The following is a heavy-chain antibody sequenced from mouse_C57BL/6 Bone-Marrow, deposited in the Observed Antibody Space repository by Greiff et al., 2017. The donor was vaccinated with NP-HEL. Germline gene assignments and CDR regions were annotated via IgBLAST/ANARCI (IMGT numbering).Heavy chain of an antibody. CDR2: IRNKANNHAT. CDR1: GFTFSDAW. J-gene: IGHJ4*01. V-gene: IGHV6-6*01. D-gene: IGHD2-1*01. Sequence: EVMLVESGGGLVQPGGSMKLSCAASGFTFSDAWMDWVRQSPEKGLEWVAEIRNKANNHATYYAESVKGRFTISRDDSKSSVYLQMNSLRAEDTGIYYCTRQAPFYYGNYLLYYYAMDYWGQGTSVTVSS. CDR3: TRQAPFYYGNYLLYYYAMDY.